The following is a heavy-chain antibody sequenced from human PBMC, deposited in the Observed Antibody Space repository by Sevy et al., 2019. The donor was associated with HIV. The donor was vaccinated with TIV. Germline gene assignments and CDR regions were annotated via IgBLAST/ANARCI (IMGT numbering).Heavy chain of an antibody. CDR1: GFTFSNYW. CDR2: IKKDGSEK. V-gene: IGHV3-7*03. J-gene: IGHJ6*02. Sequence: LRLSCAASGFTFSNYWMSWVRQAPGKGLEWVANIKKDGSEKYYVDSVKGRFTISRDNAKNSLYLRMNSLRAEDTAVYYCARDCSSTSCLWGMDVWGQGTTVTVSS. CDR3: ARDCSSTSCLWGMDV. D-gene: IGHD2-2*01.